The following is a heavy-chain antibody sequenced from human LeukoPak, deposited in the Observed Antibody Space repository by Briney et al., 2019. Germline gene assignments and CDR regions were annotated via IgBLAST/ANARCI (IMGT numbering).Heavy chain of an antibody. D-gene: IGHD6-13*01. V-gene: IGHV4-39*01. CDR3: ARHILTGAGYSSSWYDEYFQH. CDR1: GGSISSYY. Sequence: SETLSLTCTVSGGSISSYYWGWIRQPPGKGLEWIGSIYYSGSTYYNPSLKSRVTISVDTSKNQFSLKLSSVTAADTAVYYCARHILTGAGYSSSWYDEYFQHWGQGTLVTVSS. CDR2: IYYSGST. J-gene: IGHJ1*01.